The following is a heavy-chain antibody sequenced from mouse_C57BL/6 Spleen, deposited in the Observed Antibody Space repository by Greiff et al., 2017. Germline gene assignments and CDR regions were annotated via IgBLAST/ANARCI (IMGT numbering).Heavy chain of an antibody. CDR1: GYTFTSYW. CDR3: ARRNWDVGDYFDY. J-gene: IGHJ2*01. CDR2: IDPSDSET. Sequence: QVQLQQPGAELVRPGSSVKLSCKASGYTFTSYWMHWVKQRPIQGLEWIGNIDPSDSETHYNQKFKDKATLTVDKSSSTAYMQLSSLTSEDSAVYYCARRNWDVGDYFDYWGQGTTLTVSS. D-gene: IGHD4-1*01. V-gene: IGHV1-52*01.